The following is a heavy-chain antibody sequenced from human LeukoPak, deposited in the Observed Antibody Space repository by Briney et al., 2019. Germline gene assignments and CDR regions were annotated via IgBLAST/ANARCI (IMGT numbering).Heavy chain of an antibody. CDR3: AMDTHAGTIPGWFDP. Sequence: PGGSLRLSCAASGFTVSSNYVSWVRQSPGRGLECVAVLYIDGSTYYTDSVKDRFTISRDNSKNTLFLQMNTLRVDDTAVYYCAMDTHAGTIPGWFDPRSQGTLVTVSS. J-gene: IGHJ5*02. CDR2: LYIDGST. V-gene: IGHV3-66*01. CDR1: GFTVSSNY. D-gene: IGHD2-2*01.